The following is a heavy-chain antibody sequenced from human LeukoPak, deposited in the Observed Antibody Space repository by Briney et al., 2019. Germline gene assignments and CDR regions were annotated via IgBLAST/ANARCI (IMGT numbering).Heavy chain of an antibody. V-gene: IGHV5-51*01. Sequence: GESLKISCKGSGYSFTSYWSGWVRQTPGKGLEWMAIIYPGDSDTRYSPSFQGQVTISADKSIITAYLQWSSLQASDTAMYYCARGYGRASYFDYWGQGTLVTVSS. CDR1: GYSFTSYW. D-gene: IGHD5-18*01. CDR3: ARGYGRASYFDY. J-gene: IGHJ4*02. CDR2: IYPGDSDT.